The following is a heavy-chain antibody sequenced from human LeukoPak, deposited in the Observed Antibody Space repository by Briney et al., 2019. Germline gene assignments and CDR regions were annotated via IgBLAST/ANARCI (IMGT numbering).Heavy chain of an antibody. J-gene: IGHJ4*02. CDR3: ASQVGATGGKGFDC. D-gene: IGHD1-26*01. Sequence: GESLKISCKGSGYSFASYLIGWVRQMPVKGLEWMGIIHPGNSETRYSPSFQGQVTISVDRSISTAYLQWSSLRASDTAMYYCASQVGATGGKGFDCWGQGTLVTVSS. CDR1: GYSFASYL. V-gene: IGHV5-51*01. CDR2: IHPGNSET.